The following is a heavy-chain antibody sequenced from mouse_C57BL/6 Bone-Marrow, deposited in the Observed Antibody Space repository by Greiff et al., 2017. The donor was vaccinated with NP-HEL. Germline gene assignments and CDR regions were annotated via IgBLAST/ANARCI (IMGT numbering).Heavy chain of an antibody. CDR1: GFTFSSYA. D-gene: IGHD2-2*01. J-gene: IGHJ2*01. Sequence: VQLKESGGGLVKPGGSLKLSCAASGFTFSSYAMSWVRQTPEKRLEWVATISDGGSYTYYPDNVKGRFTISRDNAKNNLYLQMSHLKSEDTAMYYCARDGYDVRYFDYWGQGTTLTVSS. V-gene: IGHV5-4*01. CDR2: ISDGGSYT. CDR3: ARDGYDVRYFDY.